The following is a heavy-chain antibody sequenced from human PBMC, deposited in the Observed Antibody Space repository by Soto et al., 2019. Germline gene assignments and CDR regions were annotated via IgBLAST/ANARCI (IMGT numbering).Heavy chain of an antibody. V-gene: IGHV3-66*01. CDR2: IYSGGST. CDR3: ARARMVRGVIITPY. J-gene: IGHJ4*02. CDR1: GFTVSSNY. Sequence: PGGSLRLSCAASGFTVSSNYMSWVRQAPGKGLEWVSVIYSGGSTYYADSVKGRFTISRDNSKNTLYLQMNSLRAEDTAVYYCARARMVRGVIITPYWGQGTLVTVSS. D-gene: IGHD3-10*01.